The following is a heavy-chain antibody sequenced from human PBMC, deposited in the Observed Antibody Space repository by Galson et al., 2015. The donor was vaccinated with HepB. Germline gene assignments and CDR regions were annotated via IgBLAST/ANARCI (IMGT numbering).Heavy chain of an antibody. CDR3: ARNSVDFWY. CDR1: GYRFGGYV. CDR2: VNPDTGNT. D-gene: IGHD3-3*01. J-gene: IGHJ1*01. Sequence: SVKVSCKASGYRFGGYVISWIRQAPGQGLEWMGWVNPDTGNTKYGHRFEGRVTMTADTSTSIAYMGLRNLTSDDTAVYYCARNSVDFWYWGQGALVTVSS. V-gene: IGHV1-18*01.